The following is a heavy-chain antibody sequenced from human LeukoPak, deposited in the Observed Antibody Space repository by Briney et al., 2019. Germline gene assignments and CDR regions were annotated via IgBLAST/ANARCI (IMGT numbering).Heavy chain of an antibody. CDR1: GFTFSSYA. Sequence: GGSLRLSCEVSGFTFSSYAMSWVRQAPGKGLEWVSAISGSGGSTYYADSVKGRFTISRDNSKNTLYLQMNSLRAEDTAVYYCAKNQGYRWFDPWGQGTLVTVSS. CDR3: AKNQGYRWFDP. J-gene: IGHJ5*02. CDR2: ISGSGGST. V-gene: IGHV3-23*01. D-gene: IGHD1-1*01.